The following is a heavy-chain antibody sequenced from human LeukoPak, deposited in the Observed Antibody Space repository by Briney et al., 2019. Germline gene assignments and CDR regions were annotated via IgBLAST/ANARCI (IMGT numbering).Heavy chain of an antibody. Sequence: GRSLRLSCAASGFTFSSYGMHWVRQAPGKGLEWVAVISYDGSNKYYADSVKGRFTISRDNSKNTLYLEVNSLRAEDTAVYYCARVSADNRHAIGFFFDSWGQGTLVTVSS. CDR2: ISYDGSNK. CDR3: ARVSADNRHAIGFFFDS. D-gene: IGHD1-1*01. CDR1: GFTFSSYG. V-gene: IGHV3-30*03. J-gene: IGHJ4*02.